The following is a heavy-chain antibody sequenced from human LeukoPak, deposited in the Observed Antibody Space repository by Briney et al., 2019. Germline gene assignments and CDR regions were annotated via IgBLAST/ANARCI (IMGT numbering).Heavy chain of an antibody. Sequence: PGGSLRLSCAASGFTFNTYAMTWVRQAPGKGLEWVSTISGSGTKTYYADSVKGRFTISRDNSKNTLYLQMTSLRAEDPAVYFCASKRPDVLAPSDSWGQGTLVTVSS. V-gene: IGHV3-23*01. CDR1: GFTFNTYA. J-gene: IGHJ4*02. CDR3: ASKRPDVLAPSDS. D-gene: IGHD1-14*01. CDR2: ISGSGTKT.